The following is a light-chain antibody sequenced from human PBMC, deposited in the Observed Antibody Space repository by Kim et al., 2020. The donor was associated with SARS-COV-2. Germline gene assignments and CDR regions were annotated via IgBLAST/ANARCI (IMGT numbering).Light chain of an antibody. CDR3: QHRKTWPVT. CDR2: DVS. J-gene: IGKJ4*01. Sequence: EVVLTQSHATLSLSPGERATLSCRASQSVNNYLAWYQQKPGQAPRLLLYDVSNRATGIPARFSGSGSGTDFTLTISSLEPEDFAVYYCQHRKTWPVTFGGGTKVDIK. CDR1: QSVNNY. V-gene: IGKV3-11*01.